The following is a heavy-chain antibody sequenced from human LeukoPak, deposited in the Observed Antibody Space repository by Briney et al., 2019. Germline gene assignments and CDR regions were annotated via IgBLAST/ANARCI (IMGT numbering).Heavy chain of an antibody. V-gene: IGHV3-48*04. CDR2: ISSSSSTI. J-gene: IGHJ4*02. CDR3: VRDFRSADY. CDR1: GFTFSSYS. Sequence: AGGSLRLSCAASGFTFSSYSMNWVRQAPGKGLEWVSYISSSSSTIYYADSVKGRFTISRDNARNTVYLQMNSLRVEDTAVYYCVRDFRSADYWGQGTLVTVSS.